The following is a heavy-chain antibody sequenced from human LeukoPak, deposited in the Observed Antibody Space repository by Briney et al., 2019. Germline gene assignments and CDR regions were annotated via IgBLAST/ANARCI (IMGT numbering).Heavy chain of an antibody. CDR3: AKGGAAAGTRPYGMDV. CDR1: GXSFTTNC. V-gene: IGHV5-51*06. J-gene: IGHJ6*02. CDR2: IYPGDSDT. D-gene: IGHD6-13*01. Sequence: GESLKISFKGSGXSFTTNCIGWVRQMPGKGLEWMGIIYPGDSDTRYSPSFQGQVTISADKFINTAYLHWSSLKASDTAMYYCAKGGAAAGTRPYGMDVWGQGTTVTVSS.